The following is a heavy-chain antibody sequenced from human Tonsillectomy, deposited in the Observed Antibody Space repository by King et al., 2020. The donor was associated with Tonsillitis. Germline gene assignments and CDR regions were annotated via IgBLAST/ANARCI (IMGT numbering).Heavy chain of an antibody. CDR2: ISWDVIST. D-gene: IGHD6-19*01. CDR3: AKDNWGSGAFDY. CDR1: GFTFDDYT. V-gene: IGHV3-43*01. J-gene: IGHJ4*02. Sequence: QLVQSGGVVVQPGGSLRLSCAASGFTFDDYTMHWVRQAPRKGLEWVSLISWDVISTYYADSVKGRFTISRDNSKNSLYLQMNSLRTEDTALYYCAKDNWGSGAFDYWGQGTLVTVSS.